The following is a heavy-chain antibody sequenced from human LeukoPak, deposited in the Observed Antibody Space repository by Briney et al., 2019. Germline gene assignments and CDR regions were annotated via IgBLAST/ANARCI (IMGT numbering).Heavy chain of an antibody. J-gene: IGHJ6*03. D-gene: IGHD3-10*01. CDR2: IYYSGST. Sequence: SETLSLTCTVSGDSISSGDYYWSWIRQPPGKGPEWIGYIYYSGSTNYNPSLKSRVTISVDTSKNQFSLKLSSVTAADTAVYYCARAVVYYYGRERAYYMDVWGKGTTVTVSS. CDR3: ARAVVYYYGRERAYYMDV. V-gene: IGHV4-61*08. CDR1: GDSISSGDYY.